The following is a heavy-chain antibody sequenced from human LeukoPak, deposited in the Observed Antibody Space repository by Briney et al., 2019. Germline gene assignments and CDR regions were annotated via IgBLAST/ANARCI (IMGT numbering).Heavy chain of an antibody. Sequence: SETLSLTCAVYVGSFSGYHWSWIRQSPGQGLEWIGEINYSGRANYNPSLQSRVIMSVDTSKNQFSLRLSSVTVADTAVYYCARSAFDSSGWKGIDYWGQGTLVTVSS. CDR3: ARSAFDSSGWKGIDY. V-gene: IGHV4-34*01. J-gene: IGHJ4*02. D-gene: IGHD6-19*01. CDR1: VGSFSGYH. CDR2: INYSGRA.